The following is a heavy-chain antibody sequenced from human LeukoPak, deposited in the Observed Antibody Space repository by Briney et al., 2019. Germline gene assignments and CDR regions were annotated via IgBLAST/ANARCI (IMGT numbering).Heavy chain of an antibody. D-gene: IGHD6-13*01. CDR3: ARGKYSSSWYLHYYYFDY. Sequence: SETESLTCTVSGGSISSSSYYWRWIRQPPGKGLEWIGEINHSGSTNYNPSLKSRVTISVDTSKNQFSLKLSSVTAADTAVYYCARGKYSSSWYLHYYYFDYWGQGTLVTVSS. CDR2: INHSGST. CDR1: GGSISSSSYY. V-gene: IGHV4-39*07. J-gene: IGHJ4*02.